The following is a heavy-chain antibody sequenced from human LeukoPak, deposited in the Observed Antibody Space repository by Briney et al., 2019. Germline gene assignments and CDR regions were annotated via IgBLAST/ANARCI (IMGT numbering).Heavy chain of an antibody. CDR2: ISSSSSYI. D-gene: IGHD4/OR15-4a*01. CDR3: ARDMGLTGNYYYYYGMDV. V-gene: IGHV3-21*01. J-gene: IGHJ6*02. CDR1: GFTFSSYS. Sequence: TGGSLRLSCAASGFTFSSYSMNWVRQAPGKGLEWVSSISSSSSYIYYADSVKGRFTISRDNAKNSLYLQMNSLRAEDTAVYYCARDMGLTGNYYYYYGMDVWGQGTTVTVSS.